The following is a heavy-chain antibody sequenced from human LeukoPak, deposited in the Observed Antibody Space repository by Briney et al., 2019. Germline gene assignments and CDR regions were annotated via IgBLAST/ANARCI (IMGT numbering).Heavy chain of an antibody. Sequence: GGSLRLSCVASGFTFSDYYMSWIRQAPGKGLEWVSYISSSGSTIYYADSVKGRFTISRDNAKNSLYLQMNSLRAEDTAVYYCAREYSSSWFRIFDYWGQGTLVTVSS. CDR2: ISSSGSTI. CDR3: AREYSSSWFRIFDY. D-gene: IGHD6-13*01. V-gene: IGHV3-11*01. J-gene: IGHJ4*02. CDR1: GFTFSDYY.